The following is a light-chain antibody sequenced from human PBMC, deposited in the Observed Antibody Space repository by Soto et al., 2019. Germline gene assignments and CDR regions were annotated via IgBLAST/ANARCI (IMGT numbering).Light chain of an antibody. CDR2: DAS. J-gene: IGKJ4*01. Sequence: DIQMTQSPSTLSASVGDRVTITCRASQSISSWLAWYQQKPGKAPKLLIYDASNLETGVPSRFSGGGSGTDFTFTISSLQPEDIATYYCQQYDYLPLTFGGGTRVEIK. V-gene: IGKV1-33*01. CDR1: QSISSW. CDR3: QQYDYLPLT.